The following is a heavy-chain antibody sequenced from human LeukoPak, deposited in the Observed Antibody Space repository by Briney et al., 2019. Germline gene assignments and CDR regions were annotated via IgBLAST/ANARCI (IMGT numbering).Heavy chain of an antibody. Sequence: GGSLRLSCAASGFTFSSYGMHWVRQAPGKGLEWVAVISYDGSNKYYADSVKGRFTISRDNSKNTLYLQMNSLRAEDTAVYYCAKTTTVVLRAPFDYWGQGTLVTVSS. D-gene: IGHD4-23*01. CDR2: ISYDGSNK. CDR3: AKTTTVVLRAPFDY. V-gene: IGHV3-30*18. J-gene: IGHJ4*02. CDR1: GFTFSSYG.